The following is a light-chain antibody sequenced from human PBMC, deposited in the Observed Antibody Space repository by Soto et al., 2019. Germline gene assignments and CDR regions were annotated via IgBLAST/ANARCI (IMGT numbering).Light chain of an antibody. CDR2: LCS. CDR3: MQALQTPHI. Sequence: DIVMTPSPLSLPVTPGEPASISCRSSQSLLHSNGYNYLDWYLQQPGQSPQLLISLCSNRASGVPDRFSGSGSVTDFTLKIRRVEAEDVGLYYCMQALQTPHILGQGPRLEI. V-gene: IGKV2-28*01. CDR1: QSLLHSNGYNY. J-gene: IGKJ2*01.